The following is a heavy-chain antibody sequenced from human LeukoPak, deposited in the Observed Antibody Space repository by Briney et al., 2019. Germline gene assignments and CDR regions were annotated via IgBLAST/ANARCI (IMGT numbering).Heavy chain of an antibody. J-gene: IGHJ5*02. CDR3: AGSMGGWSWFTP. CDR2: IYYSGST. D-gene: IGHD3-16*01. V-gene: IGHV4-59*01. CDR1: GGSISSYY. Sequence: SETLSLTCTVSGGSISSYYWSWIRQPPGKGLEWIGYIYYSGSTNYNPSLKSRVTISVDTSKNQFSLKLSSVTAADTAVYYCAGSMGGWSWFTPGGQEPLFTV.